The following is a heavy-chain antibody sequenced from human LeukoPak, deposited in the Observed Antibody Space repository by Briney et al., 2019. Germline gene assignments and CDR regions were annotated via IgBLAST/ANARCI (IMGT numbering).Heavy chain of an antibody. V-gene: IGHV3-23*01. D-gene: IGHD4-17*01. CDR1: GFTFSSYA. CDR2: ISGRGDRT. J-gene: IGHJ6*02. Sequence: GGSLRLSCAASGFTFSSYAMSWVRQAPGKGLAWVSTISGRGDRTYYADSVKGRFTISRDNSRDTLYLEMNSLRAEDTAVYYCAKHLQIYCDSLMDNWGQGTTVTVSS. CDR3: AKHLQIYCDSLMDN.